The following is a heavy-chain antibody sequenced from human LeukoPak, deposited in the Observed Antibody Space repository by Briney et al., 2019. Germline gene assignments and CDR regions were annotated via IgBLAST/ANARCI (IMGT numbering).Heavy chain of an antibody. CDR2: ISYDGSNK. D-gene: IGHD6-6*01. CDR1: GFTFSSYG. Sequence: PGRSLRLSCAASGFTFSSYGMHWVRQAPGKGLEWVAVISYDGSNKYYADSVKGRFTISRDNSKNTLYLQMNSLRAEDTAVYYCAKVTVPARPPFNFDYWGQGTLVTVSS. J-gene: IGHJ4*02. CDR3: AKVTVPARPPFNFDY. V-gene: IGHV3-30*18.